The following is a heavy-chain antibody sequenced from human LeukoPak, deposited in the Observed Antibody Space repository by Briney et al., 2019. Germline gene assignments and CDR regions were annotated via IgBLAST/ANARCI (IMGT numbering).Heavy chain of an antibody. J-gene: IGHJ6*02. Sequence: PSETLFLTCTVSGGSISSSSYYWGWIRQPPGKGLEWIGSIYYSGSTYYNPSLKSRVTISVDTSKNQFSLKLSSVTAADTAVYYCASSIAAAGYYYYYYGMDVWGQGTTVTVSS. D-gene: IGHD6-13*01. CDR1: GGSISSSSYY. CDR2: IYYSGST. V-gene: IGHV4-39*01. CDR3: ASSIAAAGYYYYYYGMDV.